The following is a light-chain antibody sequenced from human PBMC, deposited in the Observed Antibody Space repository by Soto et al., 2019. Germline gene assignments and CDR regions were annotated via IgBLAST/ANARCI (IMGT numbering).Light chain of an antibody. CDR2: GVS. J-gene: IGKJ2*01. Sequence: EIVLTQSPGALSLSAGERATLSCRASQSVSNSYLAWYQQKPGQAPRLLIYGVSSRATGIPDRFSGSGSGTDFTLTISRLEPEDFAVYYCHQYDSSYTFGQGTKLEI. V-gene: IGKV3-20*01. CDR3: HQYDSSYT. CDR1: QSVSNSY.